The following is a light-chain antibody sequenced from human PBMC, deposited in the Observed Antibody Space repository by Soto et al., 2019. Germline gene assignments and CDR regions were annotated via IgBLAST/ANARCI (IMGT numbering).Light chain of an antibody. V-gene: IGKV1-5*03. CDR1: QTISSW. J-gene: IGKJ2*04. Sequence: DIQMTQSPSTLSASVGDRVTITCRASQTISSWLAWYQQKPGKAPSLLIYKASILEDGVPSRFRGSGSGTEFTLTISSLEPDVFASYYCVQYCPSSPCSFGQGAELQT. CDR3: VQYCPSSPCS. CDR2: KAS.